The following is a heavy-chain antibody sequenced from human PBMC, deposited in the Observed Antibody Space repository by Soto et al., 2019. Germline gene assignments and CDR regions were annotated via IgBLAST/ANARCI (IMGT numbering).Heavy chain of an antibody. V-gene: IGHV4-61*01. CDR1: RGSLSNDNFY. J-gene: IGHJ5*02. D-gene: IGHD3-16*01. CDR3: ARGLTMGQLPSHFDH. Sequence: SATLSLTCTVSRGSLSNDNFYWCWIRQPPGKGLEWIGYVHSSGITNYNPSLKRRVTISVDTSRNQFSLRLSCVTAADTAVYYCARGLTMGQLPSHFDHWGQGTLVTVSS. CDR2: VHSSGIT.